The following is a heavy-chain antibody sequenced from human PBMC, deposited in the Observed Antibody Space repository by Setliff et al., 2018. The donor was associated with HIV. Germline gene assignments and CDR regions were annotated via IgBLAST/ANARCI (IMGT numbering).Heavy chain of an antibody. V-gene: IGHV3-21*01. CDR2: ISSFSEYK. CDR1: GFPFSSFS. Sequence: GGSLRLSCAASGFPFSSFSFKWVRQAPGRGLEWASSISSFSEYKYYADSVRGRFTISRDNAKNSLYLHMDSLVAEDTSLYFCARDQSLVGSGLIDSWGQGALVTVSS. D-gene: IGHD3-10*01. CDR3: ARDQSLVGSGLIDS. J-gene: IGHJ4*02.